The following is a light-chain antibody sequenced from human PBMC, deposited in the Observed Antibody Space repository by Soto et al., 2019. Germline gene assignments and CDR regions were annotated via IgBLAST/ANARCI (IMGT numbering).Light chain of an antibody. V-gene: IGLV2-14*01. J-gene: IGLJ2*01. CDR3: SSYTSSSTLV. CDR2: DVS. CDR1: SSDVGGYNY. Sequence: QSALTQPASVSGSAGRSITISCTGASSDVGGYNYVSWYQQQPGKAPKLMIYDVSNRPSGVSNRFSGSKSGNTASLTISGLQAEDEPDYYCSSYTSSSTLVFGGGTKVTV.